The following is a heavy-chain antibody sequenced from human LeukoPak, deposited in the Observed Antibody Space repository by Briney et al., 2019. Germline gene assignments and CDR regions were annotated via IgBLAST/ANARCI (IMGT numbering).Heavy chain of an antibody. Sequence: PSETLSLTCTVSGGSISSGDYYWSWIRQPPGKGLEWIGYIFYSGSTYDNPSLKSRVTISVDTSKNQFSLKLSSVTAADTAVYYCARGGYSGSYPLYYYYGMDVWGQGTTVTVSS. V-gene: IGHV4-30-4*01. D-gene: IGHD1-26*01. CDR3: ARGGYSGSYPLYYYYGMDV. CDR2: IFYSGST. CDR1: GGSISSGDYY. J-gene: IGHJ6*02.